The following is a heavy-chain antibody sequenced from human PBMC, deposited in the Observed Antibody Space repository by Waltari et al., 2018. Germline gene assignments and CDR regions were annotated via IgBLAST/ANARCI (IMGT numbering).Heavy chain of an antibody. V-gene: IGHV3-74*01. D-gene: IGHD6-6*01. CDR3: ARDGLGSSHDY. CDR2: IHRDGRST. J-gene: IGHJ4*02. Sequence: EVQLVESGGGLIQPGGSLRLSCAASGFSISGYWMHWVRLPPGKGLVWVARIHRDGRSTSYVDSVGGRFTVSRDNAKNTVYLQMNSLRADDTGVYFCARDGLGSSHDYWGQGTLVTVSS. CDR1: GFSISGYW.